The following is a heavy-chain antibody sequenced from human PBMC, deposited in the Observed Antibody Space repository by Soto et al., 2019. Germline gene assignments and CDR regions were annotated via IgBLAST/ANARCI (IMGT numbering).Heavy chain of an antibody. CDR2: IYPGDSDT. CDR1: GYSFTSYW. V-gene: IGHV5-51*01. Sequence: GESLKISCKGSGYSFTSYWIGWVRQMPGKGLEWMGIIYPGDSDTRYSPSFQGQVTISADKSISTAYLQWSSLKASDTAMYYCARQSGYYYGSGSYFGCYYYYGMDVWGQGTTVTVSS. D-gene: IGHD3-10*01. J-gene: IGHJ6*02. CDR3: ARQSGYYYGSGSYFGCYYYYGMDV.